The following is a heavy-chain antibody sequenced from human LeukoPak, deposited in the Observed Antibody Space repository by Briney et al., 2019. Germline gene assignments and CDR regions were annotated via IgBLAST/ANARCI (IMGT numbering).Heavy chain of an antibody. CDR2: INPSGGST. CDR3: ARDSSSTVTPAYYFDY. Sequence: GASVKVSCKASGYTFTSYYMHWVRQAPGQGLEWMGIINPSGGSTSYAQKFQGRVTMTRDTSTSTVYMELSSLRSEDTAVYYRARDSSSTVTPAYYFDYWGQGTLVTVSS. CDR1: GYTFTSYY. V-gene: IGHV1-46*01. J-gene: IGHJ4*02. D-gene: IGHD4-17*01.